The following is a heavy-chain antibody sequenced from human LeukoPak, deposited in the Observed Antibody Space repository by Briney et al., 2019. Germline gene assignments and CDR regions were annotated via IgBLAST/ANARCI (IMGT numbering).Heavy chain of an antibody. V-gene: IGHV3-48*03. CDR2: ISRFGSTI. CDR1: GFTFNSYE. Sequence: GGPLRLPCAASGFTFNSYEITWVRQAPGRGREGVSYISRFGSTIYSADSVKGRFTISRDNAKNSLYLQMNSLRAEDTAVYYCARGPMLRGVIIRRSKSGYFDYWGQGTLVIVSS. J-gene: IGHJ4*02. D-gene: IGHD3-10*01. CDR3: ARGPMLRGVIIRRSKSGYFDY.